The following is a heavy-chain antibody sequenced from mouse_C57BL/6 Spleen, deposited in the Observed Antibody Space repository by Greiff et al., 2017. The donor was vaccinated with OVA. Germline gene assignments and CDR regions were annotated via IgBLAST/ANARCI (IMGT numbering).Heavy chain of an antibody. CDR3: VRGSLYDYQFAY. CDR2: IRSKSNNYAT. D-gene: IGHD2-4*01. J-gene: IGHJ3*01. V-gene: IGHV10-1*01. CDR1: GFSFNTYA. Sequence: EVQGVESGGGLVQPKGSLKLSCAASGFSFNTYAMNWVRQAPGKGLEWVARIRSKSNNYATYYADSVKDRFTISRDDSESMLYLQMNNLKTEDTAMYYCVRGSLYDYQFAYWGQGTLVTVSA.